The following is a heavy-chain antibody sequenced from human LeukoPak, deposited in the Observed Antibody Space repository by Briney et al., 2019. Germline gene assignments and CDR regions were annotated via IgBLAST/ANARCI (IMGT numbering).Heavy chain of an antibody. D-gene: IGHD3-9*01. J-gene: IGHJ4*02. CDR3: ARRTRYFDWWNF. CDR1: GFTFSSYG. CDR2: ISYDGSNK. Sequence: SGGSLRLSCAASGFTFSSYGMHWVRQAPGKGLEWVAVISYDGSNKYYADSVKGRFTISRDNSKNTLYLQMNSLRAEDTAVYYCARRTRYFDWWNFWGQGTLVTVSS. V-gene: IGHV3-30*03.